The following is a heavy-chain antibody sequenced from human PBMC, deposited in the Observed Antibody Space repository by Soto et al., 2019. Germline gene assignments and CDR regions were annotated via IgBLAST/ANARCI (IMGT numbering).Heavy chain of an antibody. CDR3: VTYFFDWLSKPRPYYFDY. CDR2: ISGSGGST. D-gene: IGHD3-9*01. V-gene: IGHV3-23*01. CDR1: GFTFSNYA. Sequence: GGSLRLSCAASGFTFSNYAMTWVRQAPGKGLEWVSAISGSGGSTYYADSVKGRFTISRDNPKNTLYLQMNSLRAEDTAVYYFVTYFFDWLSKPRPYYFDYWGQGTLVTVSS. J-gene: IGHJ4*02.